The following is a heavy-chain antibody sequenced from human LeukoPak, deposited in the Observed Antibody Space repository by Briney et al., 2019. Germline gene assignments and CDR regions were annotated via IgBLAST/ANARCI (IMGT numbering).Heavy chain of an antibody. V-gene: IGHV4-59*01. Sequence: PSETLSLTCTVSGGSISSYYWSRIRQPPGKGLEWIGYIYYSGSTNYNPSLKSRVTISVDTSKNQFSLKLSSVTAADTAVYYCARDRFGGYFDLWGRGTLVTVSS. D-gene: IGHD3-10*01. CDR2: IYYSGST. CDR1: GGSISSYY. CDR3: ARDRFGGYFDL. J-gene: IGHJ2*01.